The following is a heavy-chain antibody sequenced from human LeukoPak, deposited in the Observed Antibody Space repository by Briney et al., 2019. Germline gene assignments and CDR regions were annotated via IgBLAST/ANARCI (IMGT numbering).Heavy chain of an antibody. D-gene: IGHD2-2*01. CDR3: AHVIVAPAAPYYSDY. CDR1: GFSLSTSGMC. CDR2: IDWDDDK. Sequence: ESGPALVKPTQTLTLTCTFSGFSLSTSGMCMSWIRQPPGKALEWLARIDWDDDKYYNTSLKTRLTISKDTSKNQVVLTLTNMDPVDTATYYCAHVIVAPAAPYYSDYWGQGTLVTVTS. J-gene: IGHJ4*02. V-gene: IGHV2-70*11.